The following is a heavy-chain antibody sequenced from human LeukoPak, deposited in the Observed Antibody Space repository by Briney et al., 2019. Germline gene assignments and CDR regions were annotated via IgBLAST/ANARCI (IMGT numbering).Heavy chain of an antibody. CDR3: ARGYSSGWGGNWFDP. D-gene: IGHD6-19*01. CDR1: GGTFSSYA. J-gene: IGHJ5*02. Sequence: ASVKVSCKASGGTFSSYAISWVRQAPGQGLEWMGGIIPIFGTANYAQKFQGRVTITADESTSTAYMELSSLRSEDTAVYYCARGYSSGWGGNWFDPWGQGTLVTVSS. CDR2: IIPIFGTA. V-gene: IGHV1-69*13.